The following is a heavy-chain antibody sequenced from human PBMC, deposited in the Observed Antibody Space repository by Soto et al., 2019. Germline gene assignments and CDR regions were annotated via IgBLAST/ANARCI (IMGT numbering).Heavy chain of an antibody. J-gene: IGHJ6*02. CDR3: ARGATTTTVGYYYYGMDV. V-gene: IGHV1-8*01. CDR2: MNPNSGNT. Sequence: ASVKVSCKASGYTFTSYDINWVRQATGQGLEWMGWMNPNSGNTGYAQKFQGRVTTTRNTSISTAYMELSSLRSEDTAVYYCARGATTTTVGYYYYGMDVWGQGTTVTVSS. CDR1: GYTFTSYD. D-gene: IGHD4-4*01.